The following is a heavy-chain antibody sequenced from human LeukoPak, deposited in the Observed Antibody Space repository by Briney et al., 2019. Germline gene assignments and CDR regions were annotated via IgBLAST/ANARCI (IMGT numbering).Heavy chain of an antibody. D-gene: IGHD3-22*01. J-gene: IGHJ3*02. CDR3: ARDYYYDSSGSLNDAFDI. Sequence: TSETLSLTCTVSGGSSSNYYWSWIRQPAGKGREWIGRIYSSGSTNYNPSLKSRVTMSVDTSTNQFSRRLSSVTPADAAVYYCARDYYYDSSGSLNDAFDIWGQGTMVTVSS. CDR2: IYSSGST. CDR1: GGSSSNYY. V-gene: IGHV4-4*07.